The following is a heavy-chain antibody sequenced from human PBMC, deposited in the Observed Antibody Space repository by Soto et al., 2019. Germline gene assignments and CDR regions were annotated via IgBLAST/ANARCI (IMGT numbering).Heavy chain of an antibody. CDR3: ARDVILGADAGNPRAI. Sequence: EVQLVESGGGLIQPGGSLRLSCAASGFTVSSNYMSWVRQAPRKGLEWVSVIYSGGSTYYADSVKGRFTISRDNSKNTLYLQMNSLRAEDTAVYFCARDVILGADAGNPRAIWGQGTMVTVSS. CDR1: GFTVSSNY. J-gene: IGHJ3*02. D-gene: IGHD6-13*01. V-gene: IGHV3-53*01. CDR2: IYSGGST.